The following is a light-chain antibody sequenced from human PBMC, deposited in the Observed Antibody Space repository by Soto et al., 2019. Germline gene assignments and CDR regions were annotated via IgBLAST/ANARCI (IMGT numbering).Light chain of an antibody. CDR2: GNG. J-gene: IGLJ1*01. CDR1: SSNIGSGYD. CDR3: QSYDSSLSAYV. Sequence: QSALTQPPSVSGAPGQRVTISCTGSSSNIGSGYDLHWYQQVPGTAPKLLIYGNGNRPSGVPGRFSGSKSGTSASLAITGLQAEDEADYYCQSYDSSLSAYVFGAGTKVTVL. V-gene: IGLV1-40*01.